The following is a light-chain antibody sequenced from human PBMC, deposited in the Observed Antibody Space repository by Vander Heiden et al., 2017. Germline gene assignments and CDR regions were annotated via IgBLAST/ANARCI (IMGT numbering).Light chain of an antibody. CDR1: QSVSSY. J-gene: IGKJ3*01. V-gene: IGKV3-11*01. CDR2: DAS. CDR3: QQRII. Sequence: EIVLTQSPATLSLSPGERATLSCRASQSVSSYLAWYQQKPGQAPRLLIYDASNRATGIPARFSGSGSGTDFTLTISSLEPEDFVVYYCQQRIIFGPGTKVDIK.